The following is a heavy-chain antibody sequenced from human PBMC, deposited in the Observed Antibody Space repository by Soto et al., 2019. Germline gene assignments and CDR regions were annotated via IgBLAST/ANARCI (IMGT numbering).Heavy chain of an antibody. Sequence: GGSLRLSCAASGFTFSSYGMHWVRQAPGKGLEWVAVISYDGSNKYYADSVKGRFTISRDNSKNTLYLQMNSLRAEDTAVYYCAKDFRTFDFWSGYYPTYWGQGTLVTVSS. V-gene: IGHV3-30*18. CDR1: GFTFSSYG. D-gene: IGHD3-3*01. J-gene: IGHJ4*02. CDR2: ISYDGSNK. CDR3: AKDFRTFDFWSGYYPTY.